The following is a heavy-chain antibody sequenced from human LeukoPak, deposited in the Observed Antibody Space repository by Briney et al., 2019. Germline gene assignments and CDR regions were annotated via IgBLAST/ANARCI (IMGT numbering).Heavy chain of an antibody. J-gene: IGHJ4*02. V-gene: IGHV3-21*01. CDR3: ARRRLDGHFDY. D-gene: IGHD5-24*01. CDR1: GFTFSSYS. CDR2: ISSSSSYI. Sequence: GGSLRLSCAASGFTFSSYSMNWVRQAPGKGLEWVSSISSSSSYIYYADSVKGRFTISRDNAKNSLYLQMNSLRAEDTAVYYCARRRLDGHFDYWGQGTLVTVSS.